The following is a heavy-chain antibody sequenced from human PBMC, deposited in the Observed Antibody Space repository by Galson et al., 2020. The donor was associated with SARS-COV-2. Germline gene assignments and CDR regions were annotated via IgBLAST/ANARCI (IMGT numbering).Heavy chain of an antibody. Sequence: GGSLRLSCAASGFTFSSYAMSWVRQAPGKGLEWVSAISGSGGSTYYADSVKGRFTISRDNSKNTLYLQMNSLRAEDTAVYYCAKKGAYCGGDCPGAFDIWGQGTMVTVSS. J-gene: IGHJ3*02. CDR2: ISGSGGST. D-gene: IGHD2-21*02. CDR1: GFTFSSYA. V-gene: IGHV3-23*01. CDR3: AKKGAYCGGDCPGAFDI.